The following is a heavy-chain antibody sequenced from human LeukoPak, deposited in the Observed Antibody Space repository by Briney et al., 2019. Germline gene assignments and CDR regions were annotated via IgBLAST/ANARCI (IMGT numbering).Heavy chain of an antibody. V-gene: IGHV4-59*01. CDR3: ARAHRPGYSGSYYGRNAFDI. D-gene: IGHD1-26*01. CDR1: GGSISSYY. J-gene: IGHJ3*02. CDR2: ICYSGST. Sequence: SETLSLTCTVSGGSISSYYWSWIRQPPGKGLEWIGYICYSGSTNYNPSLKSRVTISVDTSKNQFSLKLSSVTAADTAVYYCARAHRPGYSGSYYGRNAFDIWGQGTMVTVSS.